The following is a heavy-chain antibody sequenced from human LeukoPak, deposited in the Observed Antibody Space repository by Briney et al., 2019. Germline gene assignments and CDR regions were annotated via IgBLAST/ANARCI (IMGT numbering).Heavy chain of an antibody. CDR2: IYYSGST. CDR3: ARSFSPNYYDLLDY. J-gene: IGHJ4*02. CDR1: GGSISTYY. Sequence: PSETLSPTCTVSGGSISTYYWSWIRQPPGKGLEWIGYIYYSGSTNYNPSLKSRVTISLDTSKNQFSLKLNSVTAADTAMYYCARSFSPNYYDLLDYWGQGALVTVSS. D-gene: IGHD3-22*01. V-gene: IGHV4-59*01.